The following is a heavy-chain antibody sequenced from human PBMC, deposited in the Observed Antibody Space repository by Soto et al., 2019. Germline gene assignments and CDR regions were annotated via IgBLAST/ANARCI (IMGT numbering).Heavy chain of an antibody. CDR2: ISYDGSNK. CDR1: GFTFSSYG. CDR3: AKDTSEEGYAFPDY. D-gene: IGHD5-12*01. J-gene: IGHJ4*02. V-gene: IGHV3-30*18. Sequence: GGSLRLSCAASGFTFSSYGMHWVRQAPGKGLEWVAVISYDGSNKYYADSVKGRFTISRDNSKNTLYLQMNSLRAEDTAVYYCAKDTSEEGYAFPDYWGQGTLVTVSS.